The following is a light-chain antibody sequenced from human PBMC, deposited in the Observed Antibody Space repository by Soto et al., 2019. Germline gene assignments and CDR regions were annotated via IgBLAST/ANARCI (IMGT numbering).Light chain of an antibody. CDR3: QSYDSSIVV. CDR1: SGSIASNY. V-gene: IGLV6-57*04. J-gene: IGLJ2*01. CDR2: EDN. Sequence: NFMLTQPHSVSESPGKTVTISCTRSSGSIASNYVQWYQQRPGSAPTTVIYEDNQRPSGVPDRFSGSIDSSSNSVSLTISGLKTEDEADYYCQSYDSSIVVFGGGTQLTVL.